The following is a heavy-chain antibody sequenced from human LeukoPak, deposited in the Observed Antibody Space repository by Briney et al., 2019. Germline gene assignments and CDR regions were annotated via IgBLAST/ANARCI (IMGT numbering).Heavy chain of an antibody. Sequence: GGSLRLSCAASGFTFSDYYMSWIRQAPGKGLEWVSYISSSGSTIYYADSVKGRFTISRDNAKNSLDLQMNSLRAEDTAVYYCARDGFSYYYDSSGYYPYYFDYWGQGTLVTVSS. D-gene: IGHD3-22*01. CDR1: GFTFSDYY. J-gene: IGHJ4*02. V-gene: IGHV3-11*01. CDR3: ARDGFSYYYDSSGYYPYYFDY. CDR2: ISSSGSTI.